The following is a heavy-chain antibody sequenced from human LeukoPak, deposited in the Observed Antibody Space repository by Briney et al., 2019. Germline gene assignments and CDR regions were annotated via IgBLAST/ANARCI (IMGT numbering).Heavy chain of an antibody. J-gene: IGHJ4*02. D-gene: IGHD6-13*01. V-gene: IGHV1-69*05. Sequence: SVKVSCKVSGGTFSSYAISWVRQAPGLGLEWMGGIIPIFGTANYAQKFQGRVTITTDESTSTAYMELSSLRSEDTAVYYCARDLRYSSWGSDYWGQGTLVTVSS. CDR2: IIPIFGTA. CDR1: GGTFSSYA. CDR3: ARDLRYSSWGSDY.